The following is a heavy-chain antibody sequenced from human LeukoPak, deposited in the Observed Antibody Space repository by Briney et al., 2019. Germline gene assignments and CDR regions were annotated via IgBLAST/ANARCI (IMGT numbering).Heavy chain of an antibody. J-gene: IGHJ4*02. CDR1: GFTFSSYG. D-gene: IGHD3-22*01. Sequence: GGTLRLSCAASGFTFSSYGMSWVRQAPGKGLDWVSSISPSGGSTYYADSVKGRFTVSRDNSKNTLYLQMDSLRAEDTAVYYCARDFYRIVVVPHYFDYWGQGTLVTVSS. CDR3: ARDFYRIVVVPHYFDY. V-gene: IGHV3-23*01. CDR2: ISPSGGST.